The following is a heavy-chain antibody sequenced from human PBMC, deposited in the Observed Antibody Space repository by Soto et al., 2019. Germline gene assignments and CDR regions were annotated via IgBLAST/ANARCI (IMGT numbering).Heavy chain of an antibody. CDR3: GRVGSVLELRRYSDY. Sequence: QVQLVQSGAEVKKPGASVKVSCKASGYIFTSYGISWVRQAPGQGLEWMGGISGYNGNTNYVQKFQGRVTMTTDTTTSTAYMEVRSLKSDDTAVYYCGRVGSVLELRRYSDYWGQGTLVSVSS. CDR2: ISGYNGNT. CDR1: GYIFTSYG. D-gene: IGHD1-7*01. V-gene: IGHV1-18*04. J-gene: IGHJ4*02.